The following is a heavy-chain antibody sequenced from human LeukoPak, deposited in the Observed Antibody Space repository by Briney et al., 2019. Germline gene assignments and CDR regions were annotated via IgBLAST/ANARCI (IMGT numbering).Heavy chain of an antibody. CDR1: GFALSSSEVA. Sequence: SGPTLVKPTQTLTLTCTFSGFALSSSEVAVGWIRQPPGKALEWLALIYGGDEEHCTPSLKTRLTITKDTSKNQVVLTMTNMDLVDTATCYCAHRRSGERYFHYWGQGTLVTVSS. J-gene: IGHJ4*02. D-gene: IGHD4-17*01. CDR3: AHRRSGERYFHY. CDR2: IYGGDEE. V-gene: IGHV2-5*02.